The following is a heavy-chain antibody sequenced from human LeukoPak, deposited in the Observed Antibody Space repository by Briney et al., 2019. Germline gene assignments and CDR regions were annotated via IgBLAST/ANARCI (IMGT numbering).Heavy chain of an antibody. V-gene: IGHV3-30*18. CDR3: AKDFRDGYNLGAFDI. CDR2: ISYDGSNK. CDR1: GFTFSSYG. D-gene: IGHD5-24*01. J-gene: IGHJ3*02. Sequence: PGRSLRLSCAASGFTFSSYGMHWVRQAPGKGVEWVAVISYDGSNKYYADSVKGRFTISRDNSKNTLYLQMNSLRAEDTAVYYCAKDFRDGYNLGAFDIWGQGTMVTVSS.